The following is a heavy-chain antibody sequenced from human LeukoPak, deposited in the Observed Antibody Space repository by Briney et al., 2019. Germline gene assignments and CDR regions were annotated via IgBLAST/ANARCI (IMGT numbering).Heavy chain of an antibody. V-gene: IGHV4-39*07. D-gene: IGHD3-10*01. CDR2: IYYSGST. CDR1: GGSISSGGYY. Sequence: PSQTLSLTCTVSGGSISSGGYYWSWIRQPPGKGLEWIGSIYYSGSTYYNPSLKSRVTISVDTSKNQFSLKLSSVTAADTAVYYCARDRSALWFGDNAFDYWGQGTLVTVSS. J-gene: IGHJ4*02. CDR3: ARDRSALWFGDNAFDY.